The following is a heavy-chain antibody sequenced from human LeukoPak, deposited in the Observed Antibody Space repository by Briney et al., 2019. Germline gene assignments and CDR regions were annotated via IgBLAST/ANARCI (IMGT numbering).Heavy chain of an antibody. V-gene: IGHV3-23*01. J-gene: IGHJ4*02. Sequence: GGSLRLSCAASGFTFSTFAMTWVRQAPGKGLEWVSAISGDGDNTYYADSVKGRFTISRDNSKNTLYLQMNSLRAEDTAVYYCAKDRGYWGQGTLVTVSS. CDR3: AKDRGY. CDR1: GFTFSTFA. CDR2: ISGDGDNT.